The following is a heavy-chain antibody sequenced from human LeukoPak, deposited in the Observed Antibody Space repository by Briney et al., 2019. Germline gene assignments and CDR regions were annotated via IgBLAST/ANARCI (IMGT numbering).Heavy chain of an antibody. CDR2: INSDGSII. D-gene: IGHD3-16*01. V-gene: IGHV3-74*01. Sequence: GGSLRLSCAASGFTFNSYWMHWVRQAPGKGLVWVSRINSDGSIISYADSVKGRFTISRDNSKNTLYLQMNSLTADDTAVYYCARDPLGVLSYFDYWGQGTLVTVSS. J-gene: IGHJ4*02. CDR1: GFTFNSYW. CDR3: ARDPLGVLSYFDY.